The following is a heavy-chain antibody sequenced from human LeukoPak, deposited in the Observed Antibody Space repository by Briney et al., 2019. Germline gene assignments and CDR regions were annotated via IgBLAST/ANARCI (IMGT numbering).Heavy chain of an antibody. J-gene: IGHJ4*02. Sequence: GGSMRLSCAASGFTFGSYSMNWVRQAPGKGLEWISYISSSSSTICYADSVKGRFTISRDNAKNSLYLQMNNLRVEDTAVYYCAMTALDYWGQGTLVTVSS. CDR3: AMTALDY. CDR1: GFTFGSYS. CDR2: ISSSSSTI. V-gene: IGHV3-48*01.